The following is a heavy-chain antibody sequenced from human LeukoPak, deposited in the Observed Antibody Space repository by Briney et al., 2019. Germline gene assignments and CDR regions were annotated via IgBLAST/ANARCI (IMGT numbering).Heavy chain of an antibody. Sequence: GGSLRLSCAASGFTFSSYWMSWVRQAPGKGLEWVANIKQDGSEKYYVDSVKGRFTISRDNAKNSLYLQMNSLRAEDTAVYYCARETYGGNSYYFDYWGQGTLSPSPQ. CDR3: ARETYGGNSYYFDY. D-gene: IGHD4-23*01. CDR2: IKQDGSEK. V-gene: IGHV3-7*01. CDR1: GFTFSSYW. J-gene: IGHJ4*02.